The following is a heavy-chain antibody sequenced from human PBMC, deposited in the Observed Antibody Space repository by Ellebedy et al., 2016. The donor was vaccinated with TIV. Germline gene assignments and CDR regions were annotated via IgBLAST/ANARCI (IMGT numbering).Heavy chain of an antibody. CDR3: ARFIYGGNSAASFLDS. J-gene: IGHJ4*02. V-gene: IGHV5-51*01. D-gene: IGHD4-23*01. CDR2: IYPDDSDT. CDR1: GSSFTTYW. Sequence: GESLKISCKASGSSFTTYWIGWVRQMPGKGLEWIGIIYPDDSDTRNSPSFQGQVAISADKSISTAYLQWSSLKASDTAMYYCARFIYGGNSAASFLDSWGQGTLVTVSS.